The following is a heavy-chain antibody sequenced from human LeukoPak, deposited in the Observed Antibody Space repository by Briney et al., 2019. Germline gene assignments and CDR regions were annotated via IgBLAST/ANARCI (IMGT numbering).Heavy chain of an antibody. D-gene: IGHD3-10*01. CDR1: GFTFGDYA. CDR3: TRDGVTMVKPPFDY. V-gene: IGHV3-49*03. Sequence: PGGSLRLSCTASGFTFGDYAMSWFRQAPGKGLEWVGFIRSKAYGGTTEYAASVKGRFTISRDDSKSITYLQMNSLKTEDTAVYYCTRDGVTMVKPPFDYWGQGTLVTVSS. J-gene: IGHJ4*02. CDR2: IRSKAYGGTT.